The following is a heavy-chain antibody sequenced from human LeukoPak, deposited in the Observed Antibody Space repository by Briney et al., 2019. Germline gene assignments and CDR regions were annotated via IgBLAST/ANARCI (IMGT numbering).Heavy chain of an antibody. J-gene: IGHJ6*02. CDR3: AKDSSSSNNYYGMDV. CDR1: GFTFSNYG. Sequence: PGGSLRLSCAASGFTFSNYGMPWVRQAPGKGLEWVAVISYDGTNKYYADSVKGRFTISRDNSKNTIYLQMNSLRGEDTAVYYCAKDSSSSNNYYGMDVWGQGTTVTVSS. V-gene: IGHV3-30*18. D-gene: IGHD6-6*01. CDR2: ISYDGTNK.